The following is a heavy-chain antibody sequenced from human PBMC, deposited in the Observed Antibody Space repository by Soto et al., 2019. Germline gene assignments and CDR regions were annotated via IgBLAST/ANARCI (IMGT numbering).Heavy chain of an antibody. D-gene: IGHD3-10*01. V-gene: IGHV3-21*01. J-gene: IGHJ4*02. Sequence: EVQLVESGGGLVKPGGSLRLSCAASGFTFSSYSMNWVRQAPGKGLEWVSSISSSSSYIYYADSVKGRFTISRDNAKNSLYLRMNSLRAEDTAVYYCARGGYYLYYFDYWGQGTLVTVSS. CDR3: ARGGYYLYYFDY. CDR2: ISSSSSYI. CDR1: GFTFSSYS.